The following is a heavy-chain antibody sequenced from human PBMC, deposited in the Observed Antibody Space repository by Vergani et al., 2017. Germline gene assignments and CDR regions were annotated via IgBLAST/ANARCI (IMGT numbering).Heavy chain of an antibody. CDR3: ATVGWFGEPKGFDP. Sequence: VSCKVSGYTLTELSMHWVRQAPGKGLEWMGGFDPEDGETIYAQKFQGRVTMTEDTSTDTAYMELSSLRSEDTAVYYCATVGWFGEPKGFDPWGQGTLVTVSS. D-gene: IGHD3-10*01. V-gene: IGHV1-24*01. CDR2: FDPEDGET. CDR1: GYTLTELS. J-gene: IGHJ5*02.